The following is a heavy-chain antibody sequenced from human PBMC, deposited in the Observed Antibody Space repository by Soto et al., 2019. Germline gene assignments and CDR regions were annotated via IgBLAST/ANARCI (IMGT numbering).Heavy chain of an antibody. J-gene: IGHJ6*02. CDR3: ARDVGSGSSTPFYGMDV. CDR1: GFTFNSYS. D-gene: IGHD1-26*01. Sequence: GGSLKLSCAASGFTFNSYSMNGVLKAPGKGLEWVSYISSSSSTIYYADSVKGRFTISRDNAKNSLYLQMNSLRDEDTAVYYCARDVGSGSSTPFYGMDVWGQGPTVTVPS. CDR2: ISSSSSTI. V-gene: IGHV3-48*02.